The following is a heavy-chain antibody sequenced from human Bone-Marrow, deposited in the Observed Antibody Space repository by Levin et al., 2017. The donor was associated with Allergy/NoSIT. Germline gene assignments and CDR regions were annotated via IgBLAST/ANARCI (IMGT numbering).Heavy chain of an antibody. CDR3: ARSLIVVPYRNDGFDL. V-gene: IGHV3-53*01. D-gene: IGHD2-15*01. CDR2: IYMGGTT. Sequence: GGSLRLSCAVSGFTVSSYYMNWVRQAPGKGLEWVSIIYMGGTTHYADSMKGRFTISRDNSKNTVYLQMNSLRAEDTAVYYCARSLIVVPYRNDGFDLWGQGTMVTVSS. CDR1: GFTVSSYY. J-gene: IGHJ3*01.